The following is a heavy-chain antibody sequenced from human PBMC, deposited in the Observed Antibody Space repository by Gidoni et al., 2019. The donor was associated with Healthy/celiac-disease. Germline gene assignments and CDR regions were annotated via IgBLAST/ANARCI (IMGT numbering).Heavy chain of an antibody. V-gene: IGHV3-74*01. CDR2: INSDGSST. CDR1: GFTFSSYW. CDR3: ARGTITMIVVGGVDY. Sequence: EVQLVESGGGLVQPGGSLRLSCAASGFTFSSYWMHWVRQAPGKGRVWVSRINSDGSSTSYADSVKGRFTISRDNAKNTLYLQMNSLRAEDTAVYYCARGTITMIVVGGVDYWGQGTLVTVSS. D-gene: IGHD3-22*01. J-gene: IGHJ4*02.